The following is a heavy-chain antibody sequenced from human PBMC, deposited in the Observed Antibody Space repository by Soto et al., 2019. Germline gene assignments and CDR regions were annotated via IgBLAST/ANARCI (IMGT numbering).Heavy chain of an antibody. CDR1: GYTFTGYY. J-gene: IGHJ6*02. CDR3: ARDRLMVYNVNYYYYGMDV. D-gene: IGHD2-8*01. V-gene: IGHV1-2*04. Sequence: ASVKVSCKASGYTFTGYYMHWVRQAPGQGLEWMGWINPNSGGTNYAQKFQGWVTMTRDTSISTAYMELSRLRSDDTAVYYCARDRLMVYNVNYYYYGMDVWGQGTTVTVSS. CDR2: INPNSGGT.